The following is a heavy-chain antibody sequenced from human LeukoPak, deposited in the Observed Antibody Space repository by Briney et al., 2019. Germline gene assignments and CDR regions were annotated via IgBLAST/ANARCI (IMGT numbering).Heavy chain of an antibody. J-gene: IGHJ4*02. V-gene: IGHV3-30*03. CDR1: GFAFSTYA. CDR3: ARARLQWEVRYPRFDS. CDR2: ISYDGSYK. D-gene: IGHD1-26*01. Sequence: SGRSLRLSCSAFGFAFSTYAMHWVRQAPGKGLEWVAVISYDGSYKDYGDPVKGRFTLSRDNSKSTVFLEMSSLRAEDTAVYHCARARLQWEVRYPRFDSWGQGTLVTVSS.